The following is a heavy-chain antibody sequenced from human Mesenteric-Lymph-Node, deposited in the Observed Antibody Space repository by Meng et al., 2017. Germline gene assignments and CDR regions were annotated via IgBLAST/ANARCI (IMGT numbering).Heavy chain of an antibody. CDR2: IYYSGST. CDR1: GGPISSGDYY. Sequence: QVQLQESGPGLVKPSQTLSLTCTVSGGPISSGDYYWSWIRPPPGKGLEWIGYIYYSGSTNYSPSLKSRVTISVDTSKNQFSLKLSSVTAADTAVYYCTRSLGYCTNGVCYNWFDPWGQGTLVTVSS. D-gene: IGHD2-8*01. V-gene: IGHV4-61*08. CDR3: TRSLGYCTNGVCYNWFDP. J-gene: IGHJ5*02.